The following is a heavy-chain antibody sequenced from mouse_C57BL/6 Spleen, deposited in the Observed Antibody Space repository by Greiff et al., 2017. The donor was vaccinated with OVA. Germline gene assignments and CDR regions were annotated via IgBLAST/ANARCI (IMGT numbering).Heavy chain of an antibody. J-gene: IGHJ4*01. CDR1: GYTFTSYW. CDR2: INPSNGGT. CDR3: ARGAGNAMDY. Sequence: QVQLQQPGTELVKPGASVKLSCKASGYTFTSYWMHWVKQRPGQGLEWIGNINPSNGGTNSHEKFKSKATLTVDKSYSPAYMQLSSLTSEDSAVYYCARGAGNAMDYWGQGTSVTVSS. V-gene: IGHV1-53*01.